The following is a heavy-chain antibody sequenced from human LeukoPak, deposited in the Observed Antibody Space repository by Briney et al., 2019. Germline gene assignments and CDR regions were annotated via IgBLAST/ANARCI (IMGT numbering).Heavy chain of an antibody. J-gene: IGHJ4*02. CDR3: ARGGELLEWLARQDY. D-gene: IGHD3-3*01. Sequence: PGGSLRLSCAASGFTFSSYNMNWVRQAPGKGLEWVSSISSSSSYIYYADSVKGRFTISRDNAKNSLYLQMNSLRAEDTAVYYCARGGELLEWLARQDYWGQGTLVTVSS. CDR1: GFTFSSYN. CDR2: ISSSSSYI. V-gene: IGHV3-21*01.